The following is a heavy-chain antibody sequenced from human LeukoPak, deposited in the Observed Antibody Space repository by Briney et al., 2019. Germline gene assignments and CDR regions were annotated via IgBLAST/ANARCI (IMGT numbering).Heavy chain of an antibody. CDR2: IYYSGST. V-gene: IGHV4-59*01. J-gene: IGHJ3*02. D-gene: IGHD6-19*01. CDR1: GGSINSYY. CDR3: ARYSSGWRSFDI. Sequence: KPSETLSLTCTVSGGSINSYYWSWIRQPPGKGLEWIGYIYYSGSTNYNPSLKSRVTISVDTSKNQFSLNLSSVTAADTAVYYCARYSSGWRSFDIWGQGTMVTVSS.